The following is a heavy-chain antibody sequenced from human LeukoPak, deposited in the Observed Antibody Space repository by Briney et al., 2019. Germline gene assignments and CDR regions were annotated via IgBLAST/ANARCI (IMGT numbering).Heavy chain of an antibody. CDR2: IKGKTDGGTT. Sequence: GGSLSLSRAASGFTFSNAWMSWVRQAPGKGLEWVGRIKGKTDGGTTDYAAPVKGRFTISRDDSKNTLYLQMNSLKTEDTAVYYCTTRYTYGYWYFDSWRRGTLVTVSS. V-gene: IGHV3-15*01. D-gene: IGHD5-18*01. CDR3: TTRYTYGYWYFDS. CDR1: GFTFSNAW. J-gene: IGHJ2*01.